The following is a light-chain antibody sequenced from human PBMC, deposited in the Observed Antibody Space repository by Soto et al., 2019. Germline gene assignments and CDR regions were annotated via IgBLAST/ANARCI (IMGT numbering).Light chain of an antibody. CDR3: SSYTSSSTLLYV. J-gene: IGLJ1*01. CDR2: ELS. V-gene: IGLV2-14*01. Sequence: QSVLTQPASVSGSPGQSITISCTGTSSDVGGYNHVSWYQQYPGKAPKLIIYELSNRPSGISNRFSGSKSGNTASLTISGLQTEDEADSYCSSYTSSSTLLYVFGTGTKLTVL. CDR1: SSDVGGYNH.